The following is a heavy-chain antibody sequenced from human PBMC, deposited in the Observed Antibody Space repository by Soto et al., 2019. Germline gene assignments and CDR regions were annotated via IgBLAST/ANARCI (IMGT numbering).Heavy chain of an antibody. Sequence: QVQIVQSGAEVKKPGASVKVSCKTSGYTFTLYTIHWVRQAPGQRLEWMGWINTGNGNTKYSQRLQGRVTMSRDTSASTAYMELSSLTSEETAVYYCAKLGGGYIFGPYLDYWGQGTLVTVSS. CDR2: INTGNGNT. J-gene: IGHJ4*02. CDR3: AKLGGGYIFGPYLDY. D-gene: IGHD5-18*01. CDR1: GYTFTLYT. V-gene: IGHV1-3*04.